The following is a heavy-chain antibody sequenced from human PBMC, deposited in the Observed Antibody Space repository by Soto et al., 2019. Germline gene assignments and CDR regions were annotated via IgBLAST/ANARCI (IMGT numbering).Heavy chain of an antibody. D-gene: IGHD3-22*01. V-gene: IGHV1-69*01. J-gene: IGHJ3*02. Sequence: QVQLVQSGAEVKKPGSSVKVSCKASGGTFSSYAISWVRQAPGQGLEWMGGIIPIFGTANYAQKFQGRVTITADESTSTAYMELSSLRSEDTAVYYCARARARKWSSPYYYDSSGYRTDAFDIWGQGTMVTVSS. CDR2: IIPIFGTA. CDR3: ARARARKWSSPYYYDSSGYRTDAFDI. CDR1: GGTFSSYA.